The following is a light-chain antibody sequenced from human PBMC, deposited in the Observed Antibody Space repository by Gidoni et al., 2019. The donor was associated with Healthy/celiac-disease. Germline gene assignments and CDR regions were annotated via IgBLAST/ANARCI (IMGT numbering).Light chain of an antibody. V-gene: IGKV1-33*01. Sequence: DIQMTQSPSSLSASVGDRVTITCQASQDISNYLNWYQQKPGEAPKLLIYDASNLETGVPSRFSGSGSGTDVTLTISSLQPEDIATYYCQQYDNLPLTFGGGTKVEIK. CDR1: QDISNY. CDR3: QQYDNLPLT. J-gene: IGKJ4*01. CDR2: DAS.